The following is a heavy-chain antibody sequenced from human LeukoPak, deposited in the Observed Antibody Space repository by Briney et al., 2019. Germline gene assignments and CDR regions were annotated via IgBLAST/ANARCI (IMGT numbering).Heavy chain of an antibody. CDR3: ARMGGSYPRGAFDI. CDR2: ISYDRSNK. J-gene: IGHJ3*02. Sequence: GGSLRLSCAASGFTFSSYGMHWVRQAPGKGLEWVAVISYDRSNKYYADSVKGRFTISRDNAKNSLYLQMNSLRAEDTAVYYCARMGGSYPRGAFDIWGQGTMVTVSS. CDR1: GFTFSSYG. D-gene: IGHD1-26*01. V-gene: IGHV3-30*03.